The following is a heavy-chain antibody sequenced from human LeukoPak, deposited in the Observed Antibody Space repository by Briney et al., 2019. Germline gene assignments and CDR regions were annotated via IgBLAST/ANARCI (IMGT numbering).Heavy chain of an antibody. J-gene: IGHJ4*02. CDR2: TRGNGET. CDR3: AKASWVSDADAVL. Sequence: GGSLRLSSAPSTFTLSMYAMSWVRQAPARGLEWVSRTRGNGETFFADSVKGRCTLPRADSRNLVHLHLSSLRVEDTARYYCAKASWVSDADAVLWGQGTQFTVSS. D-gene: IGHD6-13*01. V-gene: IGHV3-23*01. CDR1: TFTLSMYA.